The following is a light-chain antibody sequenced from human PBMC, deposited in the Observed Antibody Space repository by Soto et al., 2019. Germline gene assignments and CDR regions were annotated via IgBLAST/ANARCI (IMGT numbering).Light chain of an antibody. CDR1: SSDFGGYNY. CDR2: DVS. Sequence: QSALTQPASVSGSPGPSITISCTGTSSDFGGYNYVSWYQQHPGKAPKLMIYDVSNRPSGVSNRFSGSKSGNTASLTISGLQAEDEADYYCSSYTSSSTRVFGGGTKVTVL. V-gene: IGLV2-14*01. CDR3: SSYTSSSTRV. J-gene: IGLJ2*01.